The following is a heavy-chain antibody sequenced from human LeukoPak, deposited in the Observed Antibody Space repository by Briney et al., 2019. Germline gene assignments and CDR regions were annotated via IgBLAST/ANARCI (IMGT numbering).Heavy chain of an antibody. V-gene: IGHV4-30-2*01. CDR3: ARAIYSGYDEGVSFFDY. Sequence: SSQTLSLTCAVSGGSISSGGYSWSWIRQPPGKGLEWIGYIYHSGSTYYNPSLKSRVTISVDRSKNQFSLKLSSVTAADTAVYYCARAIYSGYDEGVSFFDYWGQGTLVTVSS. D-gene: IGHD5-12*01. CDR1: GGSISSGGYS. CDR2: IYHSGST. J-gene: IGHJ4*02.